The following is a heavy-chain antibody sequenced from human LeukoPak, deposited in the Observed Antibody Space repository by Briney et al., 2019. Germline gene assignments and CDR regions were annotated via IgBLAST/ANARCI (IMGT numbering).Heavy chain of an antibody. J-gene: IGHJ5*02. V-gene: IGHV4-61*01. CDR2: VYYSGSP. D-gene: IGHD3-10*01. Sequence: SETLSLTCTVSGASVTTRNYYWSWIRQPPGKGLEWIGYVYYSGSPNYNPSLQSRVTMSVDTSKNQFSLKLTSVTAADTAVYYCARDLYGSGSFLPESPWGQGTLVTVSS. CDR3: ARDLYGSGSFLPESP. CDR1: GASVTTRNYY.